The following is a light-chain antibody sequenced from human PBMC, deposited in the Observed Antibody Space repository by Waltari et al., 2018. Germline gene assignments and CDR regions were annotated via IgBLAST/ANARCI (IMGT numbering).Light chain of an antibody. CDR3: PQGYSYPFT. CDR2: RAS. CDR1: QGIGSN. V-gene: IGKV1-16*01. J-gene: IGKJ3*01. Sequence: DIQMTQSPSSLSASVGDTVTITCQASQGIGSNLNWYQQIPGKAPKFLIYRASNLQSGIPSRFGGSGSGTDFTLTIISLQPEDFATYHCPQGYSYPFTFGPWTKLDIK.